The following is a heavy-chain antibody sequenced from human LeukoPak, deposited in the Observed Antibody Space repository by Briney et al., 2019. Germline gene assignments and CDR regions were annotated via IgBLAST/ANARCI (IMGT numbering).Heavy chain of an antibody. D-gene: IGHD3-10*01. CDR2: IYTSGST. CDR3: ARIWFGLRRLYYFDY. J-gene: IGHJ4*02. V-gene: IGHV4-4*07. CDR1: GGSISIYY. Sequence: SETLSLTCSVSGGSISIYYWSWIRQPAGKGLEWIGHIYTSGSTNYNPSLKSRVTISVGTSKNQFSLKVTSVTAADTAVYFCARIWFGLRRLYYFDYWGQGTLVTVSS.